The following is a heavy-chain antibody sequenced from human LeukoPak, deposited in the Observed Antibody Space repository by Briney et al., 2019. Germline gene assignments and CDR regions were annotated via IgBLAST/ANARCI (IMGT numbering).Heavy chain of an antibody. CDR1: GFTFSSYG. D-gene: IGHD3-3*01. V-gene: IGHV3-33*01. J-gene: IGHJ3*02. CDR2: IWYDGSNK. CDR3: QSGFGAFDI. Sequence: GGSLRLSCAASGFTFSSYGMHWVRQAPGKGLEWVAVIWYDGSNKYYADSVKGRFTISRDNSKNTLYLQMNSLRAEDTAVYYCQSGFGAFDIWGQGTMVTVSS.